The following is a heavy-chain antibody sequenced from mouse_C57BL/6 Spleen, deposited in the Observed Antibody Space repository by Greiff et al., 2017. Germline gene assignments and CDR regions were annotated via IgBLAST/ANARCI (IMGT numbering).Heavy chain of an antibody. CDR3: ARAGLRRPPDY. J-gene: IGHJ2*01. CDR1: GYTFTSYW. Sequence: QVQLKQPGAELVMPGASVKLSCKASGYTFTSYWMHWVKQRPGQGLEWIGEIDPSDSYTNYNQKFKGKSTLTVDKSSSTAYMQLSSLTSEDSAVYYCARAGLRRPPDYWGQGTTLTVSS. CDR2: IDPSDSYT. V-gene: IGHV1-69*01. D-gene: IGHD2-4*01.